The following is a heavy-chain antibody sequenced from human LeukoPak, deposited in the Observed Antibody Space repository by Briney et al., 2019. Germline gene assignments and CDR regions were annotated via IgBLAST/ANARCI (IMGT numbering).Heavy chain of an antibody. CDR1: GGSFSGYY. Sequence: PSETLSLTCAVYGGSFSGYYWSWIRQPPGKGLEWIGEINHSGSTNYNPSIKSRVTISVDTSKDQFSLKLSSVTAADTAVYYCARGDIEYSSSRGWFDPWGQGTLVTVSS. CDR2: INHSGST. V-gene: IGHV4-34*01. D-gene: IGHD6-6*01. CDR3: ARGDIEYSSSRGWFDP. J-gene: IGHJ5*02.